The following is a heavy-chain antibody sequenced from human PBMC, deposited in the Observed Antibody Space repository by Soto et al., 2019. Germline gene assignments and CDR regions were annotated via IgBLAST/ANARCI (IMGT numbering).Heavy chain of an antibody. J-gene: IGHJ6*02. D-gene: IGHD3-22*01. V-gene: IGHV1-2*04. CDR2: IHPNSGGT. CDR1: GYTFTGYY. CDR3: AREFRLLDDYYFGMDV. Sequence: QVKLVQSGAEVKKPGASVKVSCKASGYTFTGYYMHWVRQAPGQGLEWMGWIHPNSGGTNYAQKFQGWVTMTRDTSISTAYRGRSRLGSDDAAVYYCAREFRLLDDYYFGMDVWGQGTTVTVSS.